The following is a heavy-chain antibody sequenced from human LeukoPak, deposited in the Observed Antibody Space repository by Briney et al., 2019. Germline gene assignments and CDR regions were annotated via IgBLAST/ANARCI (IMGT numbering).Heavy chain of an antibody. Sequence: SETLSLTCTVSGGSISPYYWSWIRQPPGKGLGWIGYIYYSGSTNYNPSLKSRVIISVDTSKNQFSLKLSSVTAADTAVYYCARLGGATTRGEDYFDYWGQGTLVTVSS. CDR3: ARLGGATTRGEDYFDY. V-gene: IGHV4-59*01. J-gene: IGHJ4*02. CDR2: IYYSGST. D-gene: IGHD1-26*01. CDR1: GGSISPYY.